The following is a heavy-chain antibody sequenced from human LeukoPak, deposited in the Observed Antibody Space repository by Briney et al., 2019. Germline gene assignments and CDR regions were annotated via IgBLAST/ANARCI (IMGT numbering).Heavy chain of an antibody. D-gene: IGHD2-2*02. CDR3: AKDRANWAIDD. CDR1: GFTFTNHP. J-gene: IGHJ4*02. Sequence: GGSLRLSCAASGFTFTNHPMNWVRQAPGKGLEWVSYMGGDGVAFYADSVKGRFTMSKDDARKSLYLQMSSLRVEDTALYYCAKDRANWAIDDWGQGTQVTVSS. CDR2: MGGDGVA. V-gene: IGHV3-69-1*01.